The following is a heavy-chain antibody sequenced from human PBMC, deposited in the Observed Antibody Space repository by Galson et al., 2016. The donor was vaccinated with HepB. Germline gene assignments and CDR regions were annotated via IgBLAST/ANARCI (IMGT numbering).Heavy chain of an antibody. CDR2: IWYDGSYK. CDR3: ARDAGTVAGGVLNWFDP. D-gene: IGHD6-13*01. V-gene: IGHV3-33*01. J-gene: IGHJ5*02. Sequence: SLRLSCAASGFTFSAYGMHWVRQAPGKGLEWVAVIWYDGSYKFYRDSVKGRFTVSRDSSQNILYMQMSTVRADDTAVYYCARDAGTVAGGVLNWFDPWGQGTLVTVSS. CDR1: GFTFSAYG.